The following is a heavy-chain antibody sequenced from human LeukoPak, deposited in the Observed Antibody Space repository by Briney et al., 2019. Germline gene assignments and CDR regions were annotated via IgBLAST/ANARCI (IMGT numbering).Heavy chain of an antibody. V-gene: IGHV4-59*01. D-gene: IGHD3-3*01. CDR1: GGSISSYY. J-gene: IGHJ4*02. Sequence: SETLSLTCTVSGGSISSYYWSWIRQPPGKGLEWIGYIYYSGSTNYNPSLKSRVTISVDTSKNQFSLKLSSVTAADTAVYYCARDSYYDFWSGYDNWGQGTLVTVSS. CDR3: ARDSYYDFWSGYDN. CDR2: IYYSGST.